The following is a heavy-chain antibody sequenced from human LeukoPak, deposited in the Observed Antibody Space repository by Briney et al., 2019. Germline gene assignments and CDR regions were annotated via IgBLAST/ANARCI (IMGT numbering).Heavy chain of an antibody. CDR1: AFTVSSYS. CDR2: ISSGSSI. J-gene: IGHJ3*02. V-gene: IGHV3-48*02. CDR3: ARDERYAFGI. D-gene: IGHD5-24*01. Sequence: GGSLSLSCSASAFTVSSYSTNWGRPAPGKGLEWGSCISSGSSIYYADSVKGRFTIPRDNAKNSLYLQMNSLRDEHTAVYVCARDERYAFGIWGQGTMVTVSS.